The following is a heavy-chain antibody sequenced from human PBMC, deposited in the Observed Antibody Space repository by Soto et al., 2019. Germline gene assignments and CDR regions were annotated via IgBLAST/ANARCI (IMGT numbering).Heavy chain of an antibody. J-gene: IGHJ4*02. Sequence: PGESLKISCKGSGYSFAGYWVTWVRQKPGKGLEWMGRIDPSDSQTYYSPSFRGHVTISATKSITTVFLQWSSLRASDTAMYYCARQIYDSDTGPNFQYYFDSWGQGTPVTVSS. CDR1: GYSFAGYW. CDR2: IDPSDSQT. V-gene: IGHV5-10-1*01. CDR3: ARQIYDSDTGPNFQYYFDS. D-gene: IGHD3-22*01.